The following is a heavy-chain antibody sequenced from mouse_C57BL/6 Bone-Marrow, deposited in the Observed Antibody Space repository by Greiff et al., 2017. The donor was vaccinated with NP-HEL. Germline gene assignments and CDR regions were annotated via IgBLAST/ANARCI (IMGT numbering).Heavy chain of an antibody. J-gene: IGHJ2*01. V-gene: IGHV1-82*01. CDR3: ARLENDGIDY. CDR2: IYPGDGDT. Sequence: QVQLQQSGPELVKPGASVKISCKASGYAFSSSWMNWVKQSPGKGLEWIGRIYPGDGDTNYNGKFKGKATLTADKSSSTAYMQLSSLTSEDSAVYFCARLENDGIDYWGQGTTLTVAS. CDR1: GYAFSSSW. D-gene: IGHD1-1*01.